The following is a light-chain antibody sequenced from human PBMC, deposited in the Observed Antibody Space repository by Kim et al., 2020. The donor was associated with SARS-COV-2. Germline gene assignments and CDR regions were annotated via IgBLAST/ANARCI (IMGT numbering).Light chain of an antibody. CDR3: QQRGNGPPALT. Sequence: PGESSALSFWTSTNVGISLALYQHNPAPAPRLLIYDAAVRAAAIPDRFSGSGSGTEFTLTIGSRAPEDFAVYYCQQRGNGPPALTFGGGTKVDIK. V-gene: IGKV3-11*01. CDR2: DAA. CDR1: TNVGIS. J-gene: IGKJ4*02.